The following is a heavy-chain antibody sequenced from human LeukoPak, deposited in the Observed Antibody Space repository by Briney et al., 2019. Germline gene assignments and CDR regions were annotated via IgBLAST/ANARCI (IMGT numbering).Heavy chain of an antibody. CDR1: GFTFSSYA. CDR3: AREGMATIMGAFDI. D-gene: IGHD5-24*01. CDR2: ISYDGSNK. Sequence: GGSLRLSCAASGFTFSSYAMHWVRQAPGKGLEWVAVISYDGSNKYYADSVKGRFTISRDNSKNTLYLQMNSLRAEDTAVYYCAREGMATIMGAFDIWGQGTMVTVSS. J-gene: IGHJ3*02. V-gene: IGHV3-30-3*01.